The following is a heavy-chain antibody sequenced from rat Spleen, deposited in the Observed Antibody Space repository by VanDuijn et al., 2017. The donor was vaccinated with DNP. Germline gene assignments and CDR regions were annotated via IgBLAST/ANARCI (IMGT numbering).Heavy chain of an antibody. V-gene: IGHV2-41*01. Sequence: QVQLKESGPGLVQPSQTLSLTCSVAGFLLTDYNVHWVRQPPGKGLEWMGVIWNSGGTRYDSTLKSRLTITKDTSKSQVFLQMDSLQTEETAIYFCTRAPYGSWALDAWGQGTSVTVSS. CDR1: GFLLTDYN. D-gene: IGHD1-3*01. CDR3: TRAPYGSWALDA. J-gene: IGHJ4*01. CDR2: IWNSGGT.